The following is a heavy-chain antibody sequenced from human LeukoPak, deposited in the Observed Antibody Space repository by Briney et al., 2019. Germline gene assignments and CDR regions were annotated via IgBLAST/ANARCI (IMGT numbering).Heavy chain of an antibody. V-gene: IGHV1-69*04. CDR3: ARDPDTAMVLD. CDR2: IIPILGIA. J-gene: IGHJ4*02. CDR1: GGTCSSYA. Sequence: GASVKVSCKASGGTCSSYAISWVRQAPGQRLEWMGRIIPILGIANYAQKFQGRVTITADKSTSTAYMELSSLRSEDTAVYYCARDPDTAMVLDWGQGTLVTVSS. D-gene: IGHD5-18*01.